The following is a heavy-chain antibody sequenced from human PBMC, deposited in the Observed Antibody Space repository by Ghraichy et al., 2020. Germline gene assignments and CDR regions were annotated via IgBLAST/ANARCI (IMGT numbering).Heavy chain of an antibody. D-gene: IGHD3-10*01. CDR2: IGTSGDT. J-gene: IGHJ6*02. CDR3: ARFGGYYGMDV. CDR1: GFTFSSYD. V-gene: IGHV3-13*01. Sequence: GGSLRLSCAASGFTFSSYDMHWVRQATGKGLEWVSAIGTSGDTYYTGSVTGRFTISRENAKNSLYLQMNSLRAGDTAVYYCARFGGYYGMDVWGQGTTVTVSS.